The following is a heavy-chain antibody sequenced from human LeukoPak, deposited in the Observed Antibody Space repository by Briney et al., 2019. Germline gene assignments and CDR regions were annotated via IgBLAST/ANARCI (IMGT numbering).Heavy chain of an antibody. CDR3: ASPLEDIVVVPAAISYPYYYYGMDV. CDR2: INPSGGST. D-gene: IGHD2-2*01. CDR1: GYTFTSHY. Sequence: ASVKVSCKASGYTFTSHYMHWVRQAPGQGLEWVGIINPSGGSTSYAQKFQGRVTMTRDTSTSTVYMELSSLRSEDTAVYYCASPLEDIVVVPAAISYPYYYYGMDVWGQGTTVTVSS. V-gene: IGHV1-46*01. J-gene: IGHJ6*02.